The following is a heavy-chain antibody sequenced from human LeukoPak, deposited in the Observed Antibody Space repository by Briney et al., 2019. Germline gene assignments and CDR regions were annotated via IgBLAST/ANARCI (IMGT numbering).Heavy chain of an antibody. CDR2: IYYSGST. V-gene: IGHV4-59*01. D-gene: IGHD1/OR15-1a*01. CDR3: ARDLRNNRGGYYYYYMDV. Sequence: KPSETLSLTCTVSGGSISSYYWSWIRQPPGKGLEWIGYIYYSGSTNCNPSLKSRVTISVDTSKNQFSLKLSSVTAADTAVYYCARDLRNNRGGYYYYYMDVWGKGTTVTVSS. J-gene: IGHJ6*03. CDR1: GGSISSYY.